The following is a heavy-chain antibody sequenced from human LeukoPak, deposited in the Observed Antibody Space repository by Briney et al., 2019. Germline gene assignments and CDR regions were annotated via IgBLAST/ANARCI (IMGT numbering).Heavy chain of an antibody. Sequence: ASVKVSCKASGYTFTGYYMHWVRQAPGQGLEWMGWINPNSGGTNYAQKFQGRVTMTRDTSISTAYMELSSLRSEDTAVYYCARDRADFWRGDRAFDIWGQGTMVTVSS. CDR1: GYTFTGYY. V-gene: IGHV1-2*02. J-gene: IGHJ3*02. CDR3: ARDRADFWRGDRAFDI. CDR2: INPNSGGT. D-gene: IGHD3-3*01.